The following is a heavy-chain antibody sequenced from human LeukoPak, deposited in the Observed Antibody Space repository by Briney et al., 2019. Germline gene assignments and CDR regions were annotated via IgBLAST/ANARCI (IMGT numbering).Heavy chain of an antibody. CDR1: GYSISSGYY. Sequence: SETLSLTCTVSGYSISSGYYWGWIRQPPGKGLEWIGSIYHSGSTYYNPSLKSRVTISVDTSKNQFSLKLSSVTAADTAVYYCARDRGDYDDNDYWGQGTLVTVSS. V-gene: IGHV4-38-2*02. CDR2: IYHSGST. CDR3: ARDRGDYDDNDY. J-gene: IGHJ4*02. D-gene: IGHD4-17*01.